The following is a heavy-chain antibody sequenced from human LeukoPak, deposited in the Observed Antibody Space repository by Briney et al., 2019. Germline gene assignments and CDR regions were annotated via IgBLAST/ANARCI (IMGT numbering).Heavy chain of an antibody. CDR3: AKEQEVIVVVVAATPFDY. J-gene: IGHJ4*02. Sequence: GGSLRLSCAASGFTFSSYAMSLVRQAPGKGLEWVSAISGSGGSTYYADSVKGRFTISRDNSKDTLYLQMNSLRAEDTAVYYCAKEQEVIVVVVAATPFDYWGQGTLVTVSS. CDR2: ISGSGGST. CDR1: GFTFSSYA. V-gene: IGHV3-23*01. D-gene: IGHD2-15*01.